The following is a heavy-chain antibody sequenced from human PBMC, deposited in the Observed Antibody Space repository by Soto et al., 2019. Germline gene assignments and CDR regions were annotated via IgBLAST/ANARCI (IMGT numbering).Heavy chain of an antibody. Sequence: GESLKISCKGSGYSFTSYWIGWVRQMPGKGLEWMGIVYPGDSDTRYSPSFQGQVTISADKSISTAYLQWSSLKASDTAMYYCARDLHDYIWGSYRYTEFDYWGQATLVTVSS. CDR2: VYPGDSDT. CDR3: ARDLHDYIWGSYRYTEFDY. D-gene: IGHD3-16*02. CDR1: GYSFTSYW. J-gene: IGHJ4*02. V-gene: IGHV5-51*01.